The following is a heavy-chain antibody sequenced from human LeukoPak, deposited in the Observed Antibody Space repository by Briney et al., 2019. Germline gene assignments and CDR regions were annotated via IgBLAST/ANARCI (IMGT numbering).Heavy chain of an antibody. CDR3: ARPGGSYGSRSFDY. Sequence: ASVKVSCKASGYTFTCYAMHWVRQAPGQRPEWMGWINAGNGNTKYSQKFQGRVTITRDTSASTAYMELSSLRSEDTAVYYCARPGGSYGSRSFDYWGQGTLVTVSS. D-gene: IGHD1-26*01. V-gene: IGHV1-3*01. J-gene: IGHJ4*02. CDR1: GYTFTCYA. CDR2: INAGNGNT.